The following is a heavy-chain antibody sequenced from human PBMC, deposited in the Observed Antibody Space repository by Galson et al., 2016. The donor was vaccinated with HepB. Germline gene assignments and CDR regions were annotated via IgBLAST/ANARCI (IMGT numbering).Heavy chain of an antibody. CDR3: TKWLGRRGWGPAGFDY. Sequence: SLRLSCAASGFTFTNYAMNWVRQAPGKGLEWVSGISASGGSTYYADSVKGRFTISRDKSKNTLYLQMNSLRAEDTALYYCTKWLGRRGWGPAGFDYWGQGTLVTVSS. J-gene: IGHJ4*02. D-gene: IGHD6-19*01. V-gene: IGHV3-23*01. CDR2: ISASGGST. CDR1: GFTFTNYA.